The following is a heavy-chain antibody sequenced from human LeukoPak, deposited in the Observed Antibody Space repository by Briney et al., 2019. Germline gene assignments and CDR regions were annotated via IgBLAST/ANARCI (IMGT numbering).Heavy chain of an antibody. CDR2: IYYSGST. CDR3: ARVVGATTEFDY. CDR1: GGSISSYY. J-gene: IGHJ4*02. D-gene: IGHD1-26*01. Sequence: PSETLSLTCTVSGGSISSYYWSWIRQPPGKGLVWIGYIYYSGSTNYNPSLKSRVTISVDTSKNQFSLKLSSVTAADTAVYYCARVVGATTEFDYWGQGTLVTVSS. V-gene: IGHV4-59*08.